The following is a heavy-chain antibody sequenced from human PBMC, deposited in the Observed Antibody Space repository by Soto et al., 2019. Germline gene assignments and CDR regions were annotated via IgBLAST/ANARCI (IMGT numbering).Heavy chain of an antibody. V-gene: IGHV1-2*04. CDR1: GYTFTGYY. Sequence: ASVKVSCKASGYTFTGYYMHWVRQTPGQGLEWMGWINPNSGGTNYAQKFQGWVTMTRDTSISTAYMELSRLRSDDTAVYYCAREKGYSYGFRGYYYGMDVWGQGTTVTVSS. D-gene: IGHD5-18*01. CDR2: INPNSGGT. J-gene: IGHJ6*02. CDR3: AREKGYSYGFRGYYYGMDV.